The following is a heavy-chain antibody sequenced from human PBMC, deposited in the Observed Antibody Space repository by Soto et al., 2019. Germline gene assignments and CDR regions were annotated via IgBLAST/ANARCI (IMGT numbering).Heavy chain of an antibody. Sequence: GGSLRLSCAASGFNVSISYMSWVRQVPGKGLVWVSRINSDGSSTNYADSVKGQFTISRDNAKNLLYLQMNCLRADDTAVYYCAKDLKWITMVRGVIRSYGMDVWGQGTTVTVSS. J-gene: IGHJ6*02. CDR3: AKDLKWITMVRGVIRSYGMDV. V-gene: IGHV3-74*01. CDR2: INSDGSST. D-gene: IGHD3-10*01. CDR1: GFNVSISY.